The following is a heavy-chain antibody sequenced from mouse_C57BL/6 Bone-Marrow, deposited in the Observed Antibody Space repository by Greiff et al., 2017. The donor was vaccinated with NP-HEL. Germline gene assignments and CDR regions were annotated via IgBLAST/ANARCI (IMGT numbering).Heavy chain of an antibody. CDR2: ISSGGSYT. Sequence: EVNVVESGGDLVKPGGSLKLSCAASGFTFSSYGMSWVRQTPDKRLEWVATISSGGSYTYYTDSVKGRFTISRDNAKNTLYLQIGSLKSEDTAMYYCAKAPGESSGYGPAFAYWGQGTLVTVSA. V-gene: IGHV5-6*01. CDR1: GFTFSSYG. CDR3: AKAPGESSGYGPAFAY. D-gene: IGHD3-2*02. J-gene: IGHJ3*01.